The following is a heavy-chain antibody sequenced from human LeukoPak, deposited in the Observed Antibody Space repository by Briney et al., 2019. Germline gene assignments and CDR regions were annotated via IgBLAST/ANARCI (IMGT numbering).Heavy chain of an antibody. Sequence: GGSLKLSCAASGFTFSGSAMHWVRQASGKGLEWVGRIRSKANSYATAYAASVKGRFTISRDNSKNTLYLQMNSLRAEDTAVYYCAREEGYSSSWYRFDYYYYGMDVWGQGTTVTVSS. CDR1: GFTFSGSA. D-gene: IGHD6-13*01. J-gene: IGHJ6*02. CDR3: AREEGYSSSWYRFDYYYYGMDV. CDR2: IRSKANSYAT. V-gene: IGHV3-73*01.